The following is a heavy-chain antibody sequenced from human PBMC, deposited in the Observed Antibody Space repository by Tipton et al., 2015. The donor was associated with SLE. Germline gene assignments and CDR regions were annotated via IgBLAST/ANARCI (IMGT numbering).Heavy chain of an antibody. CDR3: ARRPANNSHIDY. V-gene: IGHV4-39*07. D-gene: IGHD2-15*01. Sequence: TLSLTCSVSGGSISTTDHYWGWIRQPPGKGLEWIGSVFYSGNTYYNESLQSRVTISLDTSKNHFSLKLYSVTAADTAVYYCARRPANNSHIDYWGQGMLVTVSS. CDR1: GGSISTTDHY. J-gene: IGHJ4*02. CDR2: VFYSGNT.